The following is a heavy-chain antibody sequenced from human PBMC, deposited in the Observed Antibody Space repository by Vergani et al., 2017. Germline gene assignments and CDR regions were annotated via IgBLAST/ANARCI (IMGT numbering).Heavy chain of an antibody. V-gene: IGHV3-48*03. D-gene: IGHD2-2*01. Sequence: VQLVESGGGVVQPGRSLRLSCAASGFTFSSYEMNWVRQAPGKGLEWVSYISSSGSTIYYADSVKGRFTISRDNAKNSLYLQMNSLRAEDTAVYYCARWRSITRYYYGMDVWGQGTTVTVSS. J-gene: IGHJ6*02. CDR2: ISSSGSTI. CDR3: ARWRSITRYYYGMDV. CDR1: GFTFSSYE.